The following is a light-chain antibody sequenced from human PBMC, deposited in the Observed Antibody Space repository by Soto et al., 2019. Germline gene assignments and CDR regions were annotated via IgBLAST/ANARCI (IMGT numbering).Light chain of an antibody. CDR1: SSNIGSNY. J-gene: IGLJ3*02. V-gene: IGLV1-47*01. CDR3: AAWDDSLSGWV. CDR2: RND. Sequence: QSVLTQPPSASGTPRQRVTISCSGSSSNIGSNYVYWYQQLPGTAPKLLIDRNDQRPSGVPDRFSGSKSGTSASLAISGLRSEDEADYYCAAWDDSLSGWVFGGGTKLTVL.